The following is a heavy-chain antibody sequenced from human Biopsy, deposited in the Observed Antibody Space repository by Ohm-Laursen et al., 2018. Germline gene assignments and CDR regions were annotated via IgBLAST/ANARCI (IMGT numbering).Heavy chain of an antibody. CDR2: IYTSGSP. CDR1: GDSINNYY. CDR3: ARGTGRYYVYGAFDI. J-gene: IGHJ3*02. Sequence: SQTLSLIRPVSGDSINNYYWRWIRQPAGKGLEWIGRIYTSGSPNYNLSLESRVTMSVDTSKNQFSLNLRSVTAADTAVYYCARGTGRYYVYGAFDIWGQGTVVTVSS. D-gene: IGHD1-26*01. V-gene: IGHV4-4*07.